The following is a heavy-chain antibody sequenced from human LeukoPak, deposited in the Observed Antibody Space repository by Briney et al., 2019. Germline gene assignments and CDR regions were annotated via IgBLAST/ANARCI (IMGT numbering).Heavy chain of an antibody. CDR2: IKQDGSEK. D-gene: IGHD3-3*01. Sequence: GGSLRLSCAASGFTFSSYWMSWVRQAPGKGLEWVANIKQDGSEKYYVDSVKGRFTISRDNAKNSLYLQMNSLRAEDTAVYYCARAHTYYDFWSGQDAFDIWGQGTMVTVSS. CDR3: ARAHTYYDFWSGQDAFDI. V-gene: IGHV3-7*01. J-gene: IGHJ3*02. CDR1: GFTFSSYW.